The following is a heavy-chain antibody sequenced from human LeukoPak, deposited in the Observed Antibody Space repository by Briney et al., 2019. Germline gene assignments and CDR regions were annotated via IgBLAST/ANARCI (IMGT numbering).Heavy chain of an antibody. J-gene: IGHJ1*01. Sequence: GGSLRLSCAASGFTFSSYGMSWVRQAPGKGLEWVSAISGSGGSTYYADSVKGRFTISRDNAKNSLYLQMNSLRVEDTALYYCARDARPLYSNYYYSEYFQKWGQGTLVTVSS. D-gene: IGHD6-13*01. CDR3: ARDARPLYSNYYYSEYFQK. CDR2: ISGSGGST. CDR1: GFTFSSYG. V-gene: IGHV3-23*01.